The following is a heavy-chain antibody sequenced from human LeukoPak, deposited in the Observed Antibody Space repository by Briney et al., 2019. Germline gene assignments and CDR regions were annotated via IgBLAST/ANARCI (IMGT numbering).Heavy chain of an antibody. D-gene: IGHD3-10*01. CDR2: IKDKTKGGTT. CDR1: GFTFTNAW. CDR3: AKARATYYYGSGSSTPGDY. V-gene: IGHV3-15*01. J-gene: IGHJ4*02. Sequence: GGSLRLSCEASGFTFTNAWMSWVRQVPGKGLEWLGRIKDKTKGGTTDYAAPVKGRFTISRDDSKNTLYMQMNSLRAEDTAVYYCAKARATYYYGSGSSTPGDYWGQGTLVTVSS.